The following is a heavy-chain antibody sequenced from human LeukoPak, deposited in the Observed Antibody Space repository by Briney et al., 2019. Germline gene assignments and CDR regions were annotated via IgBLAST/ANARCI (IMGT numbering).Heavy chain of an antibody. CDR3: ARDSVILNFDY. CDR2: INPNSGGT. V-gene: IGHV1-2*02. D-gene: IGHD3-16*02. Sequence: ASVKVSCKASGYTFTSYYMHWVRQAPGQGLEWMGWINPNSGGTNYAQKFQDRVTMTRDTSISTAYMELSRLRSDDTAVYYCARDSVILNFDYWGQGTLVTVSS. J-gene: IGHJ4*02. CDR1: GYTFTSYY.